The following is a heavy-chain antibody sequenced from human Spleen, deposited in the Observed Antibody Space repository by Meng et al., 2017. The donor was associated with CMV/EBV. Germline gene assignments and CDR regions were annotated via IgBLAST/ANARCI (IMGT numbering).Heavy chain of an antibody. Sequence: YHFTGYYIHWVRQAPRQRLEWMGWVNPNSGGTNYAQKFQGRVTMTRDTSIGTAYMELSRLTSDDTAVYYCARAPTLIVVALGVYFDCWGQGTLVTVSS. CDR2: VNPNSGGT. D-gene: IGHD3-22*01. V-gene: IGHV1-2*02. CDR1: YHFTGYY. J-gene: IGHJ4*02. CDR3: ARAPTLIVVALGVYFDC.